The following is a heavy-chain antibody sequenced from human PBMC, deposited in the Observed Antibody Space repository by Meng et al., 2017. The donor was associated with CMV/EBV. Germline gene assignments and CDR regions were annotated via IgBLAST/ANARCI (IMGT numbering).Heavy chain of an antibody. CDR3: TRLGDSSGWFDY. CDR2: IRSKAYGGTT. Sequence: GEYLKISCTASGFTFGYYAMSWVRQAPGTGLEWVGFIRSKAYGGTTEYAASVKGRFTISRDDSKSIAYLQMNSLKTEDTAVYYCTRLGDSSGWFDYWGQGTLVTVSS. D-gene: IGHD6-19*01. J-gene: IGHJ4*02. V-gene: IGHV3-49*04. CDR1: GFTFGYYA.